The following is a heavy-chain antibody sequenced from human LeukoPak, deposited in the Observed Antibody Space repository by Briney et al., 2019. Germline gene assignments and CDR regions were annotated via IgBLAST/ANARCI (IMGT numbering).Heavy chain of an antibody. Sequence: SETLSLTCTVSGGSISSSSYYWGWIRQPPGKGLEWIGEINHSGSTNYNPSLKSRVTISVDTSKNQFSLKLSSVTAADTAVYYCARGRWLRNLHPFDYWGQGTLVTVSS. CDR2: INHSGST. CDR1: GGSISSSSYY. CDR3: ARGRWLRNLHPFDY. J-gene: IGHJ4*02. D-gene: IGHD5-12*01. V-gene: IGHV4-39*07.